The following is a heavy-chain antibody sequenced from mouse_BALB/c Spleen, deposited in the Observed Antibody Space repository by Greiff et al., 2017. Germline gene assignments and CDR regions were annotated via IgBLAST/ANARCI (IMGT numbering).Heavy chain of an antibody. CDR2: ISSGSSTI. Sequence: EVKLVESGGGLVQPGGSRKLSCAASGFTFSSFGMHWVRQAPEKGLEWVAYISSGSSTIYYADTVKGRFTISRDNPKNTLFLQMTSLRSEDTAMYYCARKRKYGNFSIAMDYWGQGTSVTVSS. V-gene: IGHV5-17*02. CDR1: GFTFSSFG. D-gene: IGHD2-10*02. CDR3: ARKRKYGNFSIAMDY. J-gene: IGHJ4*01.